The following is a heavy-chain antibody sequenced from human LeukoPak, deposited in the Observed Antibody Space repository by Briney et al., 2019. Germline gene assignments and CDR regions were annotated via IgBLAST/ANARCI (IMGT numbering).Heavy chain of an antibody. Sequence: PGGSLRLSCAASGFTFSNYWMSWVRQAPGKGLEWVANIKLDGSEKNYVDSVKGRFTISRDNTKNSLYLQMNSLRAEDTAVFYCARDQYDTWSRRGNFDSWGQGTLVIVSS. V-gene: IGHV3-7*03. CDR2: IKLDGSEK. J-gene: IGHJ4*02. CDR1: GFTFSNYW. CDR3: ARDQYDTWSRRGNFDS. D-gene: IGHD3-3*01.